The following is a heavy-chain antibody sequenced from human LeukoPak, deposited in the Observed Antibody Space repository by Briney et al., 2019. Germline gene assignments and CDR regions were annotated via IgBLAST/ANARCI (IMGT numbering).Heavy chain of an antibody. CDR2: ISSSSSYI. J-gene: IGHJ4*02. CDR1: GFTFSSYS. V-gene: IGHV3-21*04. D-gene: IGHD3-22*01. CDR3: ARNFGGGDRSGPYF. Sequence: GGSLRLSCAASGFTFSSYSMNWVRQAPGKGLEWVSSISSSSSYIYYADSVKGRFTISRDNAKNSLYLQMNSLRAEDKAIYYCARNFGGGDRSGPYFWGQGTLVTVSS.